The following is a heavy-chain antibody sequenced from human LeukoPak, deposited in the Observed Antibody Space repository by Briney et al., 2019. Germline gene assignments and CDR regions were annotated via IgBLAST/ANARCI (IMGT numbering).Heavy chain of an antibody. D-gene: IGHD1-26*01. CDR1: GFTFSSYW. V-gene: IGHV3-7*01. J-gene: IGHJ3*02. CDR3: ARVRRWELPGPDAFDI. CDR2: IKQDGSEK. Sequence: PGGSLRLSCAASGFTFSSYWMSWVRQAPGKGLEWVANIKQDGSEKYYVDSVKGRFTISRDNAKNSLYLQMNSLRAEDTAVYYCARVRRWELPGPDAFDIWGQGTMVTVSS.